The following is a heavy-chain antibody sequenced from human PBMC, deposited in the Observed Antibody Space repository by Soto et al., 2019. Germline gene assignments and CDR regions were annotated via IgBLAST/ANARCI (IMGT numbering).Heavy chain of an antibody. CDR2: INPTGDST. J-gene: IGHJ4*02. CDR3: ANRLWATGGTFHC. Sequence: DVQLLETGGGLVQPGGSLRLSCSPSGFQFSGFTMDWVRQAPGKGLEWVSDINPTGDSTNYATSVKGRFTVSRDNFRTTLYLHMSSLRVDDSAIYYCANRLWATGGTFHCWGQGTLVTVSS. V-gene: IGHV3-23*01. D-gene: IGHD3-16*01. CDR1: GFQFSGFT.